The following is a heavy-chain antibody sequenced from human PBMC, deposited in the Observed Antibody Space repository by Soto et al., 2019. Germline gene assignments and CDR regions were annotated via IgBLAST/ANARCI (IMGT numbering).Heavy chain of an antibody. CDR1: GGSISSYY. CDR2: IYYSGST. D-gene: IGHD5-12*01. V-gene: IGHV4-59*01. CDR3: TRHGTGDGYNRRYFDR. Sequence: QVQLQESGPGLVKPSETLSLTCTVSGGSISSYYWTWIRQPPGKGLEWIGYIYYSGSTNYNPSLKSRVTTSVETSNNQFSRKLRAVTAADTAVYYCTRHGTGDGYNRRYFDRWGRGPLVTVSS. J-gene: IGHJ2*01.